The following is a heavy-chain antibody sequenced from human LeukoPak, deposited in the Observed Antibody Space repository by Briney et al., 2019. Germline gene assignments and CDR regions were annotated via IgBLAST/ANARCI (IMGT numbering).Heavy chain of an antibody. CDR3: ARSTNYYYYYMDV. J-gene: IGHJ6*03. CDR2: IYYSGTT. Sequence: PSETLSRTCTVSGGSISSYYWSWIRQPPGKGLEWIGFIYYSGTTNYNPSLKSRVTISVDTSKNQFSLKLSSVTAADTAVYYCARSTNYYYYYMDVWGKGTTVTVSS. V-gene: IGHV4-59*01. CDR1: GGSISSYY.